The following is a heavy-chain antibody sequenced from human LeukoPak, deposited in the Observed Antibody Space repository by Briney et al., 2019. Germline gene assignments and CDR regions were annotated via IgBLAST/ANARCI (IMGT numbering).Heavy chain of an antibody. J-gene: IGHJ4*02. CDR1: GGSISSYY. Sequence: SETLSLTFTVSGGSISSYYWSWIRQPPGKGLEWIGYIYYSGSTNYNPSLKSRVTISVDTSKNQFSLKLSSVTAADTAVYYCARAGDDYGDYVPYYFDYWGQGTLVTVSS. CDR2: IYYSGST. D-gene: IGHD4-17*01. V-gene: IGHV4-59*01. CDR3: ARAGDDYGDYVPYYFDY.